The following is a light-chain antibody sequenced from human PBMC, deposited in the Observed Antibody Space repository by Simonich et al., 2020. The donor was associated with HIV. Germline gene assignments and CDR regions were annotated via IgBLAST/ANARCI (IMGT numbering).Light chain of an antibody. CDR2: AAS. J-gene: IGKJ4*01. Sequence: IQLTQSPSFLSASVGDRVTITCRDSQGISSYLAWYQQKPGKAPKLLIYAASTLQSGVPSRFSGSGSGTEFTLTISSLQPEDFATYYCQQYYSNLFTFGGGTKVEIK. CDR1: QGISSY. V-gene: IGKV1-9*01. CDR3: QQYYSNLFT.